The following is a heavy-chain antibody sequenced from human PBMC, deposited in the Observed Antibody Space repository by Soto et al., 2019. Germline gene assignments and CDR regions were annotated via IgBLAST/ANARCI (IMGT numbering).Heavy chain of an antibody. Sequence: TLSLTCAVSGGSISSGGYSWSWIRQPPGKGLEWIGYIYHSGSTYYNPSLKSRVTISVDRSKNQFSLKLSSVTAADTAVYYCARGYSGYDFDYWGRGTLVTVSS. J-gene: IGHJ4*02. CDR1: GGSISSGGYS. V-gene: IGHV4-30-2*01. D-gene: IGHD5-12*01. CDR2: IYHSGST. CDR3: ARGYSGYDFDY.